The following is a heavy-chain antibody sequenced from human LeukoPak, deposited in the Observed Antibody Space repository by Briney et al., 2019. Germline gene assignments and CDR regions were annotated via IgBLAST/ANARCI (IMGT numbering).Heavy chain of an antibody. D-gene: IGHD2-15*01. CDR1: GYTFTNYD. V-gene: IGHV7-4-1*02. J-gene: IGHJ4*02. CDR3: ARDNVVVAATAEYYFDY. CDR2: INTNTGNP. Sequence: GASVKVSCKASGYTFTNYDINWVRLATGQGLEWMGWINTNTGNPTYAQGFTGRFVFSLDTSVSTAYLQISSLKAEDTAVYYCARDNVVVAATAEYYFDYWGQGTLATVSS.